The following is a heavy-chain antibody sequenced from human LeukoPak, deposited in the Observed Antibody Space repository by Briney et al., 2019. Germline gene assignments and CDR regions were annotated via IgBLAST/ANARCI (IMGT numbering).Heavy chain of an antibody. CDR2: ISRSSSYI. V-gene: IGHV3-21*01. CDR3: ARDSDMARFDY. Sequence: PGGSLRLSCTASGFTFSSYSMNWVRQAPGKGLEWVSSISRSSSYIYYADSVKGRFTISRDNAKNSLYLQMNSLRVEDTAVYYCARDSDMARFDYWGQGTLVTVSS. J-gene: IGHJ4*02. CDR1: GFTFSSYS. D-gene: IGHD1-26*01.